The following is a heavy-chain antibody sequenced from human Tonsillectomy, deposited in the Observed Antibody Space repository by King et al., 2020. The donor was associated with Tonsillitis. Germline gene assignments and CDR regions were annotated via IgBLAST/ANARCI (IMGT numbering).Heavy chain of an antibody. J-gene: IGHJ4*02. CDR1: GFIFYDYA. CDR3: AKDVGARVAAAF. CDR2: IIWNSVSL. V-gene: IGHV3-9*01. D-gene: IGHD6-13*01. Sequence: QLVQSGGGLVQPRRSLRLSCAASGFIFYDYAMHWVWPAPGKGLEWVSTIIWNSVSLGDADSVNGRFTISRDNAKNSLFLQMNSLRSEDTALYYCAKDVGARVAAAFWGPGTLVTVSS.